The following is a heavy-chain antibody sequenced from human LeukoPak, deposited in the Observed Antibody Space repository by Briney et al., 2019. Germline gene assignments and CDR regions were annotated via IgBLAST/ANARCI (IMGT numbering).Heavy chain of an antibody. J-gene: IGHJ4*02. V-gene: IGHV3-30*01. D-gene: IGHD5-12*01. CDR3: ARNGYDPPGYFDY. CDR2: ISYDGSNK. Sequence: WVAVISYDGSNKYYADSVKGRFTISRDNSKNTLYLQMNSLRAEDTAVYYCARNGYDPPGYFDYWGQGTLVTVSS.